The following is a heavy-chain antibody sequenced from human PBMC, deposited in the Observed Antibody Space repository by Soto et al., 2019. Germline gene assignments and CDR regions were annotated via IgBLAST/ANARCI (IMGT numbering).Heavy chain of an antibody. V-gene: IGHV4-39*02. CDR3: ARERRYSGTYVTFDI. Sequence: SETLSLTCTVSGGSISSSDHYWGWIRQPPGKGLEWIGSIYNSGFTYYNPSLKSRVTISVDTSKNQFSLKLNSVTAADTAVYFCARERRYSGTYVTFDIWGQGTEVTVSS. CDR1: GGSISSSDHY. J-gene: IGHJ3*02. CDR2: IYNSGFT. D-gene: IGHD1-26*01.